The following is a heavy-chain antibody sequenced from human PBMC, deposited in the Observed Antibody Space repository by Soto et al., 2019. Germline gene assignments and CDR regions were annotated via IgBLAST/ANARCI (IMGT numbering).Heavy chain of an antibody. CDR3: ASTPYDYIWGSYRISFDY. CDR1: GGSFSGYY. V-gene: IGHV4-34*01. CDR2: INHSGST. D-gene: IGHD3-16*02. Sequence: PSETLSLTCAVYGGSFSGYYWSWIRQPPGKGLEWIGEINHSGSTNYNPSLKSRVTISVDTSKNQFSLKLSSVTAADTAVYYCASTPYDYIWGSYRISFDYWGQGTLVTVSS. J-gene: IGHJ4*02.